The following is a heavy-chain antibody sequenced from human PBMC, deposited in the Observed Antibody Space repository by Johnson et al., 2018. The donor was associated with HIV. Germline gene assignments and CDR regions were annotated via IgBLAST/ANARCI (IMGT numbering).Heavy chain of an antibody. V-gene: IGHV3-9*01. D-gene: IGHD1/OR15-1a*01. CDR3: AKDGDLTGTDAVDI. J-gene: IGHJ3*02. CDR2: ISWNSGNI. CDR1: GFTFDDYA. Sequence: EVQLVESGGGLVQPGRSLRLSCAASGFTFDDYAMHWVRQAPGKGLEWVSGISWNSGNIAYGDSVKGRFTIARDNAKNSLYLQMNSLRAEDTALYYCAKDGDLTGTDAVDIWGQGTMVTVSS.